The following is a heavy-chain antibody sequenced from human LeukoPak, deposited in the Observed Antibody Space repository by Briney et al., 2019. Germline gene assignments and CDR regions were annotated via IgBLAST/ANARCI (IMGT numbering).Heavy chain of an antibody. CDR1: GGTFSSYA. J-gene: IGHJ5*02. Sequence: EASVKVSCKASGGTFSSYAISWVRQAPGQGLEWMGGIIPIFGTANYAQKFQGRVTITADESTSTAYMELSSLRSEDTDVYYCARGNIVVVPAAMVAEYNWFDPWGQGTLVTVSS. CDR2: IIPIFGTA. V-gene: IGHV1-69*13. D-gene: IGHD2-2*01. CDR3: ARGNIVVVPAAMVAEYNWFDP.